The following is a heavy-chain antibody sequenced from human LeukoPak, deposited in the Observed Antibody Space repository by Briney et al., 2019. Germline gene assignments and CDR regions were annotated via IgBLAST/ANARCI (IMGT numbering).Heavy chain of an antibody. Sequence: GGSLRLSCVASGFTFTTYAMTWVRQAPGKGLEWVSTITGPGDNTFYGDSVRGRFTISRDNSRNTLYLQMNSLRVKDTAIYYCAKDLHTSAWSPTFDSWGQGTLVTVSS. V-gene: IGHV3-23*01. D-gene: IGHD2-2*01. CDR1: GFTFTTYA. CDR2: ITGPGDNT. J-gene: IGHJ4*02. CDR3: AKDLHTSAWSPTFDS.